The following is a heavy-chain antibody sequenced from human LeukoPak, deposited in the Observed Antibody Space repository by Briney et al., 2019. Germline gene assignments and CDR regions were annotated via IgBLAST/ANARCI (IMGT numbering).Heavy chain of an antibody. D-gene: IGHD1-26*01. J-gene: IGHJ4*02. CDR3: ARGGGSYQGHFDY. CDR2: IYSGGST. Sequence: GGSLRLSCAASGFTVSSNYMSWVRQAPGKGLEWVSVIYSGGSTYYADSMKGRFTISRDNSKNTLYLQMNSLRAEDTAVYYCARGGGSYQGHFDYWGQGTLVTVSS. CDR1: GFTVSSNY. V-gene: IGHV3-66*02.